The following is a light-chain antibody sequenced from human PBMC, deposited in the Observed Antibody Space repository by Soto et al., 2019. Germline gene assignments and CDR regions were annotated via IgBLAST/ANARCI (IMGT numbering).Light chain of an antibody. CDR3: QQYNNWPRT. Sequence: TVVTQSPGTLSVSPGERATLSCRASQTIGINVAWYQQKPGQAPSLLIYEASTRATGVPARLSGSGSGTDFTLTISSLQSADFAVYHCQQYNNWPRTFGQGTKVEI. J-gene: IGKJ1*01. V-gene: IGKV3-15*01. CDR2: EAS. CDR1: QTIGIN.